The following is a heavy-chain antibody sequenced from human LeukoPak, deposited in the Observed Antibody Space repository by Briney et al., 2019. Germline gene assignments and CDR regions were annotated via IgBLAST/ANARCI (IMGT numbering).Heavy chain of an antibody. CDR2: IYTSGST. CDR1: GGSISSGSYY. D-gene: IGHD3-3*01. CDR3: ARSRAYSYYDFWSGSPTLDY. V-gene: IGHV4-61*02. Sequence: SETLSLTCTVSGGSISSGSYYWSWIRQPAGKGLEWIGRIYTSGSTNYNPSLKSRVTISVDTSKNQSSLKLSSVTAADTAVYYCARSRAYSYYDFWSGSPTLDYGGQGTLVTVSS. J-gene: IGHJ4*02.